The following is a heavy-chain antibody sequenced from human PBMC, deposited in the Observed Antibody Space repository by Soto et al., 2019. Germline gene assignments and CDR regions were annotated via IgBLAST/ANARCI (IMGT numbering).Heavy chain of an antibody. V-gene: IGHV3-23*01. CDR3: ARYILGPYYFDY. CDR2: ILGSGTNT. J-gene: IGHJ4*02. CDR1: GFTFSNYA. D-gene: IGHD1-1*01. Sequence: GSLRLSCSASGFTFSNYAMTWLRQPPGKAPEWVSTILGSGTNTYYPDSVKGRFTVSRDNSRNTLDLQLNSLRAEDTAVYYCARYILGPYYFDYWGQGTPVTVS.